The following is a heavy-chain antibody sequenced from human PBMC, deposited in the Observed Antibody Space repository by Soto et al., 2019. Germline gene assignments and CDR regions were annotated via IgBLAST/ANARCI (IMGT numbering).Heavy chain of an antibody. CDR3: ASTSGYDYSDYYMDV. Sequence: QVQLVQSGAEVKKPGSSVKVSCKASGGTFSSYTISWVRQAPGQGLEWMGRIIPILGIANYAQKFQGRVTITADKSTSTAYMELSSLRSEDTAVYYCASTSGYDYSDYYMDVWGKGTTVTVSS. CDR1: GGTFSSYT. CDR2: IIPILGIA. V-gene: IGHV1-69*02. D-gene: IGHD5-12*01. J-gene: IGHJ6*03.